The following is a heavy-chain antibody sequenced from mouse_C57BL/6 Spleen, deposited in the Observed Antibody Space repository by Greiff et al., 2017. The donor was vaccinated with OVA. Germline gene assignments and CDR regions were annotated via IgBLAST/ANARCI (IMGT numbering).Heavy chain of an antibody. CDR3: SRGESTRVTTSCDY. CDR2: IDPANGNT. J-gene: IGHJ2*01. D-gene: IGHD2-2*01. Sequence: VQLKQSVAELVRPGASVKLSCTASGFNIKNTYMHWVKQRPEQGLEWIGRIDPANGNTKSAPKFQGKATITADTSSNTAYLQLSSLTSEYTDIYFCSRGESTRVTTSCDYWGQGTTLTVSS. V-gene: IGHV14-3*01. CDR1: GFNIKNTY.